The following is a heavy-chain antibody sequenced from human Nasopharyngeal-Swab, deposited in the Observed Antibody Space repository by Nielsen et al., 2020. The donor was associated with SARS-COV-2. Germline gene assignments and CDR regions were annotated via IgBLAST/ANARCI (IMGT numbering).Heavy chain of an antibody. CDR1: GFTFTNYA. V-gene: IGHV3-23*01. D-gene: IGHD3-16*02. CDR3: AKAWGSYRNYFDY. Sequence: GESLKISCAASGFTFTNYAMSWVRQAPGTGLEWVSAISGSGGSTYYADAVKGRFTISRDNSKNTLYLQMNSLRAEDTAVYYCAKAWGSYRNYFDYWGQGTLVTVSS. CDR2: ISGSGGST. J-gene: IGHJ4*02.